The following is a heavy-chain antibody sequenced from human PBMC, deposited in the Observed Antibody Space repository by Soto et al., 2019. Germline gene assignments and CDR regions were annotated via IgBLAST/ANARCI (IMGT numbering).Heavy chain of an antibody. CDR2: VTGYDGNA. CDR1: GYTFTNYG. V-gene: IGHV1-18*01. Sequence: QVQLVQSGAEVRKPGASVTVSCKASGYTFTNYGISRVRQAPGQGPEWMGWVTGYDGNANYEQRFQGRVTMTTDTSTNTAYMDLRRLSSDDTAVYYCARTTHEEPTFDYWGQGTLVTVSS. D-gene: IGHD1-26*01. CDR3: ARTTHEEPTFDY. J-gene: IGHJ4*02.